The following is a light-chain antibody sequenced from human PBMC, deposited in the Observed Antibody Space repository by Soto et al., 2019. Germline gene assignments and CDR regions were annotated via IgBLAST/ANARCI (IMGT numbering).Light chain of an antibody. CDR1: QSVSFW. CDR3: QQYNTYWT. V-gene: IGKV1-5*03. J-gene: IGKJ1*01. CDR2: KAS. Sequence: DIQMTQSPSTLSASVGDRVTITCRASQSVSFWLAWYQQKPGKAPKLLIYKASTLESGVPSRFSGSGSGTEFTLTISNLQPDDFAPYYCQQYNTYWTFGQGTKVEIK.